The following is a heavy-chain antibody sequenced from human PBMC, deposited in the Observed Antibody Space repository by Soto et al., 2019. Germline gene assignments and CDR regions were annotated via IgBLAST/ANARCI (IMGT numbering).Heavy chain of an antibody. Sequence: EAQLVESGGGLVQPGGSLRLSCEASGFIFTSYSMNWVRQAPGKGLEWVAYISSSSTIIKYADSVKGRFTISRDNAKNSVFLEMSSLRAEVTAVYYCARDGTYNDLWRPSWFDPWGQGTLVTVSS. CDR2: ISSSSTII. V-gene: IGHV3-48*01. CDR3: ARDGTYNDLWRPSWFDP. D-gene: IGHD3-3*01. CDR1: GFIFTSYS. J-gene: IGHJ5*02.